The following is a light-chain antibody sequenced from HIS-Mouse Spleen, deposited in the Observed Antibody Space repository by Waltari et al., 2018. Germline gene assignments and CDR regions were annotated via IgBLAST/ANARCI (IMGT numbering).Light chain of an antibody. J-gene: IGKJ4*01. CDR2: AAA. CDR3: QQLNSYPPT. CDR1: QGISSY. V-gene: IGKV1-9*01. Sequence: DIQLTQSPSFLSASVGDRVTITCRASQGISSYLAWYQQKPGKAPKLLIYAAAPLQSGVPSRFSGSGSGTEFTLTISSLQPEDFATYYCQQLNSYPPTFGGGTKVEIK.